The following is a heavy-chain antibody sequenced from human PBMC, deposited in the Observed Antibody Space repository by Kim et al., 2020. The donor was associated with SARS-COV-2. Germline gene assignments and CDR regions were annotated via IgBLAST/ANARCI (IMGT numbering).Heavy chain of an antibody. CDR2: ANNYAT. J-gene: IGHJ4*02. CDR3: LGGLDY. V-gene: IGHV3-73*01. Sequence: ANNYATAYAASVKGRFTSSRDDSKNTAYLQMNSLKTEDTAVYYCLGGLDYWGQGTLVTVSS. D-gene: IGHD3-16*01.